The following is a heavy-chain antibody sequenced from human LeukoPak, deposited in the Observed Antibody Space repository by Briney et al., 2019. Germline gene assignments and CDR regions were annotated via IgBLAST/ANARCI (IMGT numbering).Heavy chain of an antibody. Sequence: GGSLRLSCAASGFTFDDYAMHWVRQAPGKGLEWVSGISWNSGSIGYADSVKGRFTISRDNAKDSLYLRMNSLRAEDTALYYCAKGIGGSYYEGTDYWGQGTLVTVSS. CDR3: AKGIGGSYYEGTDY. V-gene: IGHV3-9*01. J-gene: IGHJ4*02. CDR1: GFTFDDYA. CDR2: ISWNSGSI. D-gene: IGHD1-26*01.